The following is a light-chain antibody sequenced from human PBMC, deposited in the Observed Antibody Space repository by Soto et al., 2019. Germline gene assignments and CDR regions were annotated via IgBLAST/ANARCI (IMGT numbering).Light chain of an antibody. J-gene: IGKJ1*01. CDR3: QQSDTAPWT. Sequence: DIQMTQSPSSLSASVGDGVTITCRASQYISSYLNWYQHKAGKAPKLLIHAASSLHSGVPSRFSGSESGTDFTLTISSLQPEDFATYYCQQSDTAPWTFGQGTKVEI. CDR2: AAS. CDR1: QYISSY. V-gene: IGKV1-39*01.